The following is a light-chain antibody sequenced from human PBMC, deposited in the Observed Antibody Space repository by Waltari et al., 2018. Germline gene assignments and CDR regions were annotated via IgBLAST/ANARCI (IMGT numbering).Light chain of an antibody. V-gene: IGLV2-14*03. CDR1: SRVGYGYSF. Sequence: QSALTQPASVSGSPGQSVPISCTGCSRVGYGYSFVPWFRQHPGKAPKLILFDVSNRPSDISNRFSGYKSGNTAFLTISRLQADDEADYYCTTYPDTNTPVVFGGGTKVTV. CDR2: DVS. J-gene: IGLJ2*01. CDR3: TTYPDTNTPVV.